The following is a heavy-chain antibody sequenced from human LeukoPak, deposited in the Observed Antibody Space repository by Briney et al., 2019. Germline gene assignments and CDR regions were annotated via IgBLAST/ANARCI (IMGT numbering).Heavy chain of an antibody. Sequence: ASVKVSCKAFGYTFTGYWMHWVRQAPGKGLEWMGGFDPEDGETIYAQKFQGRVTMTEDTSTDTAYMELSSLRSEDTAVYYCATGLMSGYYAYYFDYWGQGTLVTVSS. CDR3: ATGLMSGYYAYYFDY. CDR1: GYTFTGYW. CDR2: FDPEDGET. J-gene: IGHJ4*02. V-gene: IGHV1-24*01. D-gene: IGHD3-22*01.